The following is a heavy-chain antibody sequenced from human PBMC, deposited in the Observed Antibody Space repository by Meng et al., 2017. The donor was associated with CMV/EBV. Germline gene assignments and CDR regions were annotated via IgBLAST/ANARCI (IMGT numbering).Heavy chain of an antibody. J-gene: IGHJ6*02. V-gene: IGHV1-69*10. D-gene: IGHD2-15*01. CDR1: VGTFSSYA. CDR3: ARVGLPYYYYGMDV. Sequence: SSVTVSCQASVGTFSSYALSWLRQAPGQGLEWMGGIIPILCIANYAQKFQGRIKITADKSTSTAYMELSSLRSEDTAVYYCARVGLPYYYYGMDVWGQGTTVTVS. CDR2: IIPILCIA.